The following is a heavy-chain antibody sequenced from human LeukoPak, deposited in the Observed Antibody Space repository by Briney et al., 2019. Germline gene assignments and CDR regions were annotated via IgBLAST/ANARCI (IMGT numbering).Heavy chain of an antibody. D-gene: IGHD5-18*01. Sequence: GASVKVSCKASGGTFNTYAISWVRQAPGQGLEWMGRITPILGITNYAQKFQGRVTITADKSTTTAYMELSSLRSEDTAVYYCARALWGDGYSYGYGDYWGQGTLVTVSS. J-gene: IGHJ4*02. CDR3: ARALWGDGYSYGYGDY. CDR2: ITPILGIT. CDR1: GGTFNTYA. V-gene: IGHV1-69*10.